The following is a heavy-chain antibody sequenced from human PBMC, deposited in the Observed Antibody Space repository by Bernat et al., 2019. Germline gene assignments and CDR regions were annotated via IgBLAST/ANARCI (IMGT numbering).Heavy chain of an antibody. D-gene: IGHD3-22*01. CDR1: GFTFSDYS. Sequence: EVQLVESGGGLVKPGGSLRLSCAASGFTFSDYSMNWVRQAPGKGLQWVSAISPRSDYIYYADSAKGRFTISRDNAKNSLYLQMNSLRAEDTAVYYCAREGDFYGNSGSDYWGQRTLVTVSS. V-gene: IGHV3-21*02. J-gene: IGHJ4*02. CDR2: ISPRSDYI. CDR3: AREGDFYGNSGSDY.